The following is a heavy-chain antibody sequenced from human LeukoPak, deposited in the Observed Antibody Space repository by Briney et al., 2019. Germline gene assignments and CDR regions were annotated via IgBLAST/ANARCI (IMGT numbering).Heavy chain of an antibody. CDR3: ARDIVATITGGVGTFDI. D-gene: IGHD5-12*01. CDR2: IYYSGST. V-gene: IGHV4-59*01. J-gene: IGHJ3*02. CDR1: GGSISSYY. Sequence: SETLSLTCIVSGGSISSYYWSWIRQPPGKGLEWIGYIYYSGSTNYNPSLKSRVAISVDTSKNQFSLRLSSVTAADTAVYYCARDIVATITGGVGTFDIWGQGTMVTVSS.